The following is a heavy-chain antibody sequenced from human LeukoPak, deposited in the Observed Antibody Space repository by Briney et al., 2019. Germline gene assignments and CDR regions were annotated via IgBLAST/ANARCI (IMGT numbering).Heavy chain of an antibody. V-gene: IGHV1-46*01. D-gene: IGHD4-23*01. Sequence: ASVKVSCKASGYTFTSYYMHWVRQAPGQGLEWMGIINPSGGSTSYAQKFQGRVTMTRDTSISTAYMELSRLRSDDTAVYYCARDYGGNLDAFDIWGQGTMVTVSS. CDR1: GYTFTSYY. J-gene: IGHJ3*02. CDR2: INPSGGST. CDR3: ARDYGGNLDAFDI.